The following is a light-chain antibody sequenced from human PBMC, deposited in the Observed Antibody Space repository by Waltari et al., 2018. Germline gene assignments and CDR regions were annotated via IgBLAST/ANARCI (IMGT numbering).Light chain of an antibody. CDR3: AVWDDSLSSVV. Sequence: QSVLTQPPSASETPGQRVIIPCSGSSSNVGNNYVYWHQQLPGTAPKLLIFRDSGRALGVPDRFSGAKSCTSASLAITGLRSEDEGDYYCAVWDDSLSSVVFGGGTKLTVL. V-gene: IGLV1-47*01. CDR2: RDS. J-gene: IGLJ2*01. CDR1: SSNVGNNY.